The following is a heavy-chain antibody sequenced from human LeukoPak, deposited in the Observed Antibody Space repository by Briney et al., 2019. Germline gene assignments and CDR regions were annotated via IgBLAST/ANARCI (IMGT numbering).Heavy chain of an antibody. V-gene: IGHV1-69*01. CDR2: IIPIFGTA. CDR1: GGTFSSYA. Sequence: GSSVKVSCKASGGTFSSYAISWVRQAPGQGLEWMGGIIPIFGTANYAQKFQGRVTITAAESTSTAYMELSSLRSEDTAVYYCARALNYDFWSGYYDYWGQGTLVTVSS. J-gene: IGHJ4*02. CDR3: ARALNYDFWSGYYDY. D-gene: IGHD3-3*01.